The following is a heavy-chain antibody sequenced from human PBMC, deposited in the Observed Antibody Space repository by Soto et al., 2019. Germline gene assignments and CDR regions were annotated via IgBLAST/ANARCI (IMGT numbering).Heavy chain of an antibody. CDR3: ARAPIRRDGYNDHRGYYFDY. CDR2: SSATGRNT. Sequence: DVQVLQSGGGLVEPGGSLRLSCAASGLTFSGYAMSWVRQSPGKGLEWVSTSSATGRNTYYAESVEGRFTISRDNSKNTVFLQMNSLRVEDTAVYYCARAPIRRDGYNDHRGYYFDYWGQGTLVTVSS. V-gene: IGHV3-23*01. D-gene: IGHD2-21*01. J-gene: IGHJ4*02. CDR1: GLTFSGYA.